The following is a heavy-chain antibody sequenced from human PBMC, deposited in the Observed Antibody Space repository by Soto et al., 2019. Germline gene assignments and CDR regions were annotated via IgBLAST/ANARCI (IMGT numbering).Heavy chain of an antibody. V-gene: IGHV4-31*03. CDR2: IDYIGRA. J-gene: IGHJ3*02. Sequence: PSETLSLTCTVSGGSISSDNYFWSWIRQHPGKGPEWIGYIDYIGRAYYNPSLKSRVTTSVDTSKNQFSLRLSSVTVADTATYYCAREVKSAAASDALDIWGQGTVVTVSS. D-gene: IGHD2-15*01. CDR1: GGSISSDNYF. CDR3: AREVKSAAASDALDI.